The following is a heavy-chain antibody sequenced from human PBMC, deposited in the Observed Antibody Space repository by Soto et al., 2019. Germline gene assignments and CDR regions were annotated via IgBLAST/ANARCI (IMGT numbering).Heavy chain of an antibody. CDR3: AKAQRYSSSCSLARLHRFEL. CDR2: ITGSGDTT. CDR1: GFTFSNYA. Sequence: PGGSLRLSCAASGFTFSNYAMSWVRQAPGKGLEWVSGITGSGDTTYYADSVKGRFTFSRDNSKNTLFLQMNSLRVEDTAVYYCAKAQRYSSSCSLARLHRFELWGHGRLVTVPS. V-gene: IGHV3-23*01. J-gene: IGHJ4*01. D-gene: IGHD6-13*01.